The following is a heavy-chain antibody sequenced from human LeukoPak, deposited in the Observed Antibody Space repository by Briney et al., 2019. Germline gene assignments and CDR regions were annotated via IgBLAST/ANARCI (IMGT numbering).Heavy chain of an antibody. CDR3: ARDRNTMVRGVIKV. V-gene: IGHV4-61*01. Sequence: SETLSLTCTVSGGSISSSSYYWSWIRQPPGKGLEWIGYIYYSGSTNYNPSLKSRVTISVDTSKNQFSLKLSSVTAADTAVYYCARDRNTMVRGVIKVWGQGTLVTVSS. D-gene: IGHD3-10*01. CDR1: GGSISSSSYY. J-gene: IGHJ4*02. CDR2: IYYSGST.